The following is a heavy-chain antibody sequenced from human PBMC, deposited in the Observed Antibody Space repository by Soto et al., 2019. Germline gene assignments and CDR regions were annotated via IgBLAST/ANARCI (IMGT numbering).Heavy chain of an antibody. D-gene: IGHD3-10*01. CDR2: IYYSGST. V-gene: IGHV4-39*01. CDR1: GGSISSSSYY. CDR3: ARLPSYYGWGSYRTNYFYGMDD. J-gene: IGHJ6*02. Sequence: PSETLSLTCTVSGGSISSSSYYWGWIRQPPGKGLEWIGSIYYSGSTYYNPSLKSRVTISVDTSKNQFSLKLSSVTAADTAVYYCARLPSYYGWGSYRTNYFYGMDDWGQGTTVTVSS.